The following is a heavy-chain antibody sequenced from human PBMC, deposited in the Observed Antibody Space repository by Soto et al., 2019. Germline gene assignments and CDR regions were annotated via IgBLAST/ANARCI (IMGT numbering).Heavy chain of an antibody. V-gene: IGHV3-9*01. CDR1: GFTLNDDA. Sequence: GGSLSLSCAASGFTLNDDAMHWVRQVPGKGLEWVSGIGWNSGRIGYADSVKGRFTVSRDNAKNSPYLEMNSLRAEDTALYYCLKDIAPGGLDYWGQGA. J-gene: IGHJ4*02. D-gene: IGHD2-15*01. CDR3: LKDIAPGGLDY. CDR2: IGWNSGRI.